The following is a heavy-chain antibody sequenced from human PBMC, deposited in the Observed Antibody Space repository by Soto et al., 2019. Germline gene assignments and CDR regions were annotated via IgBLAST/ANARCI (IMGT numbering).Heavy chain of an antibody. Sequence: QVQLQESGPGLVKPSQTLSLTCTVSGDSFSRDDYYWSWIRQPPGKGLQWIGYITYSGSTYHSPSLLSRLTTSLDTSNNQFSLKLTSVTAADTAVYFCARGSRPMTMVTPGAFDVWGQGIMVTVSS. J-gene: IGHJ3*01. V-gene: IGHV4-30-4*01. D-gene: IGHD4-17*01. CDR3: ARGSRPMTMVTPGAFDV. CDR1: GDSFSRDDYY. CDR2: ITYSGST.